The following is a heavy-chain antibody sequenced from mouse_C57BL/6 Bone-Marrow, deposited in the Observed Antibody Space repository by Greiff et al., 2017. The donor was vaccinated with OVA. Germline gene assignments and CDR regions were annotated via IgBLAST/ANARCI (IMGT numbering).Heavy chain of an antibody. CDR2: IDPANGNT. J-gene: IGHJ4*01. D-gene: IGHD1-1*01. CDR3: AKGSSRDYYAMDY. Sequence: EVKLQQSVAELVRPGASVKLSCTASGFNIKNTYMHWVKQRPEQGLEWIGRIDPANGNTKYAPKFQGKATITADTSSNTAYLQLSSLTSEDTAIYYCAKGSSRDYYAMDYWGQGTSVTVSS. CDR1: GFNIKNTY. V-gene: IGHV14-3*01.